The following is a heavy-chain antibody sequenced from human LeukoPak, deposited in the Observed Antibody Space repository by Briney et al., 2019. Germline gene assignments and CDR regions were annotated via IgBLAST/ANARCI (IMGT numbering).Heavy chain of an antibody. V-gene: IGHV1-69*06. J-gene: IGHJ4*02. Sequence: SVKVSCKASGGTFSSYAISWVRQAPGQGLEWMGGVIPIFGTANYAQKFQGRVTITADKSTSTAYMELSSLRSEDTAVYYCARDYYGDYALDYWGQGTLVTVSS. D-gene: IGHD4-17*01. CDR2: VIPIFGTA. CDR3: ARDYYGDYALDY. CDR1: GGTFSSYA.